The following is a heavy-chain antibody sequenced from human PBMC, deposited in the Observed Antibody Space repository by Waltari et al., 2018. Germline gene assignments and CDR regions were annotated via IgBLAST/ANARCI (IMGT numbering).Heavy chain of an antibody. CDR3: ARVVSAAGTLYQFDY. V-gene: IGHV3-21*01. CDR2: ISDSSVFI. J-gene: IGHJ4*02. Sequence: EVQLVESGGGLVKPGGSLRVSCAASGFSFSTYTMNWVRQAPGKGLEVCPSISDSSVFIYYADSVKGRFTISRDNVKNSVSLQMSSLRADDSAVYYCARVVSAAGTLYQFDYWGQGTLVTVSS. D-gene: IGHD6-13*01. CDR1: GFSFSTYT.